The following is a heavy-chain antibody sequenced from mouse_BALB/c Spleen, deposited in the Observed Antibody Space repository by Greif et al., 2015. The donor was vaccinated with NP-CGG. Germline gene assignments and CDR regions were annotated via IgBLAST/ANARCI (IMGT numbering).Heavy chain of an antibody. CDR3: ARDYYGSSYAMDY. J-gene: IGHJ4*01. D-gene: IGHD1-1*01. CDR1: GFTFSDYY. V-gene: IGHV5-4*02. CDR2: ISDGGSYT. Sequence: EVNVVDSGGGLVKPGGSLKLSCAASGFTFSDYYMYWVRQTPEKRLEWVATISDGGSYTYYPDSVKGRFTISRDNAKNNLYLQMSSLKSEDTAMYYCARDYYGSSYAMDYWGQGTSVTVSS.